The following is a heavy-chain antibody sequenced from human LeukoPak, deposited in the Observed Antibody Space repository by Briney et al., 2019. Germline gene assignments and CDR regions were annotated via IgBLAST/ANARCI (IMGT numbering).Heavy chain of an antibody. CDR2: ISGDGGST. Sequence: GGSLGLSCAASGFTFDDYAMHWVRQAPGKGLEWVSLISGDGGSTYYADSVKGRFTISRDNSKNSLYLQMNSLRTEDTALYYCEKDRWLQLYFDYWGQGTLVTVSS. D-gene: IGHD5-24*01. V-gene: IGHV3-43*02. J-gene: IGHJ4*02. CDR1: GFTFDDYA. CDR3: EKDRWLQLYFDY.